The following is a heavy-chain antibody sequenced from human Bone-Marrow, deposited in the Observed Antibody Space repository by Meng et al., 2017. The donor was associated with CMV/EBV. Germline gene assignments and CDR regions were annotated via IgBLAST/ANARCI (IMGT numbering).Heavy chain of an antibody. CDR2: IIPILGIA. CDR3: ARKKAAGTDLGWFDP. D-gene: IGHD6-13*01. Sequence: SVKVSCKASGGTFSSYAISWVRQAPGQGLEWMGGIIPILGIASYAQKFQGRVTITADKSTSTAYMELSSLRSEDTAVYYCARKKAAGTDLGWFDPWGQGTLVTVSS. J-gene: IGHJ5*02. V-gene: IGHV1-69*10. CDR1: GGTFSSYA.